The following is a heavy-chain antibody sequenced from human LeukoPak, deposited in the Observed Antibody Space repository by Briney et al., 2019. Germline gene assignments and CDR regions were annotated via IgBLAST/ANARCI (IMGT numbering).Heavy chain of an antibody. D-gene: IGHD3-3*01. V-gene: IGHV4-34*01. J-gene: IGHJ5*02. CDR1: GGSFGGYY. CDR3: ARGRGTIFGVVTFDP. Sequence: SETLSLTCAVYGGSFGGYYWSWIRDPPGKGVEWSGEINHSGSTNYNPSLKSRVTISVDTSKNQFSLKLSSETAADTAVYYCARGRGTIFGVVTFDPWGQGTLVTVSS. CDR2: INHSGST.